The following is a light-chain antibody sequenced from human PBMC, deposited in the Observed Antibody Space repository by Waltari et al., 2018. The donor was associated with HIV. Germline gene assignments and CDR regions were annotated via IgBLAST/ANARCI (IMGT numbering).Light chain of an antibody. CDR3: QQSFAPPRT. J-gene: IGKJ1*01. Sequence: DIQVTQSLSSLSASVGDRVTITCRTSQSISTYLNCYQQRPGKAPKLLIYGTSTLQSGVPARFSGSGSGTDFTLTISTLQPEDFATYYCQQSFAPPRTFGHGTKVEV. CDR2: GTS. CDR1: QSISTY. V-gene: IGKV1-39*01.